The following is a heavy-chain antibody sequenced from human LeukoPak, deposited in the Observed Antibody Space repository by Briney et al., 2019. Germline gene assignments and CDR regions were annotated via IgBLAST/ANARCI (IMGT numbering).Heavy chain of an antibody. J-gene: IGHJ4*02. V-gene: IGHV6-1*01. CDR1: GDSLSSNSAA. Sequence: SQTLSLTCALSGDSLSSNSAAWNWIRQSPSRGLEWLGRTYYRSKWYNDYAVSVKSRITINPDTSKNQFSLQLNSVTPEDTAVYYCARSEYCSGGSCSGAYYFDYWGQGTLVTVSS. CDR2: TYYRSKWYN. D-gene: IGHD2-15*01. CDR3: ARSEYCSGGSCSGAYYFDY.